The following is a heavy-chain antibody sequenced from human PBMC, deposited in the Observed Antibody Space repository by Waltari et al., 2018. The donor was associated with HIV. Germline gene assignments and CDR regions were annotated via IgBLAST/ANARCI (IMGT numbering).Heavy chain of an antibody. CDR1: GGSISSSSYY. CDR2: INYSGST. CDR3: ARQPLLAVTTWLGFDY. Sequence: QLQLQESGPGLVKPSETLSLTCTVSGGSISSSSYYWGWIRQPPGKGLEWIGSINYSGSTYYNPSRKSRVTISVDTSKNQFSLKLSSVTAADTAVYYCARQPLLAVTTWLGFDYWGQGTLVTVSS. V-gene: IGHV4-39*01. D-gene: IGHD4-17*01. J-gene: IGHJ4*02.